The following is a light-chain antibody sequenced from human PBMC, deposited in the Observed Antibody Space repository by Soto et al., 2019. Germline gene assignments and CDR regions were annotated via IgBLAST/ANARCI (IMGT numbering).Light chain of an antibody. Sequence: NVVTQSPGTLSVSPVERATVCSRASESVSSIYVAWYQQKPGQAPTLLIYGASTRATGIPDRFSGSGSGTDFTLTIDRLETEDFAVYYCQQSLNPKTFGQGTKVDIK. CDR3: QQSLNPKT. CDR2: GAS. CDR1: ESVSSIY. V-gene: IGKV3-20*01. J-gene: IGKJ1*01.